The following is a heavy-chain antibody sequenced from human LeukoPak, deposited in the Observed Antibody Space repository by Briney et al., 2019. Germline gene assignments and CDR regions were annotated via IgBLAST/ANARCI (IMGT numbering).Heavy chain of an antibody. CDR3: AISTPYYYDSSGPQAFDY. Sequence: EASLKVSCKASRYTFTGYDMNWVRQAPGPGLEWMGWINPNSGGTNYAQKFQGRVTMTRDTSISTAYMELSRLRSDDTAVYYCAISTPYYYDSSGPQAFDYWGQGTLVTVSS. CDR1: RYTFTGYD. CDR2: INPNSGGT. J-gene: IGHJ4*02. D-gene: IGHD3-22*01. V-gene: IGHV1-2*02.